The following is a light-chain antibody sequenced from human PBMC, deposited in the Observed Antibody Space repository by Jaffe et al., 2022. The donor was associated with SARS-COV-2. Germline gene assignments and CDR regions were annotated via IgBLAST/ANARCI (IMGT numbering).Light chain of an antibody. Sequence: EIVLTQSPGTLSLSPGERATLSCRASQSVSSNYVAWYRQEPGQAPRALIYGASSRATGIPDRFSGSGSGTDFTLTISRLEPEDSAVYYCHQYATSPYTFGQGTKLEIK. V-gene: IGKV3-20*01. J-gene: IGKJ2*01. CDR1: QSVSSNY. CDR2: GAS. CDR3: HQYATSPYT.